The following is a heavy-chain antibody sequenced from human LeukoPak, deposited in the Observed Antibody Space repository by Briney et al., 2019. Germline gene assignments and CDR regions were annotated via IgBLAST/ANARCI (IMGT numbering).Heavy chain of an antibody. CDR2: INPNSGGT. CDR1: GYTFTGYY. CDR3: ARDPPGGSHYDY. D-gene: IGHD1-26*01. V-gene: IGHV1-2*02. Sequence: ASVKVSCKASGYTFTGYYMHWVRQAPGQGLEWMGWINPNSGGTNYAQKFQGRVTMTRDTSISTAYMELSRLRSDDTAVYYCARDPPGGSHYDYWGQGTLVTVSS. J-gene: IGHJ4*02.